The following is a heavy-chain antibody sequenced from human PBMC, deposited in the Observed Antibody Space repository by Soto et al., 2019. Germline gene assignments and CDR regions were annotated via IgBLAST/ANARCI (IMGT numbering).Heavy chain of an antibody. V-gene: IGHV3-21*01. CDR2: ISSSSSYI. Sequence: GGSLRLSCAASGFTFSSYSMNWVRQAPGKGLEWVSSISSSSSYIYYADSVKGRFTISRDNAKNSLYLQMNSLRAEDPAVYYCARGLGETLLARRSAFDIWGQGTMVTVSS. D-gene: IGHD3-16*01. CDR3: ARGLGETLLARRSAFDI. CDR1: GFTFSSYS. J-gene: IGHJ3*02.